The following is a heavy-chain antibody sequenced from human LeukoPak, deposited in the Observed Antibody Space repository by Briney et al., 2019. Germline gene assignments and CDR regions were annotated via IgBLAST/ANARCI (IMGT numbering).Heavy chain of an antibody. D-gene: IGHD3-10*01. J-gene: IGHJ4*02. V-gene: IGHV3-30*02. CDR2: IRSDGSNE. Sequence: TGGSLRLSCAASEFTFSSYGMHWVRQAPGKGLEWVAYIRSDGSNERYADSMKGRFTISRDNSKNTLYLQMNSLRPEDTAMYFCAKDAYGSGNYLENWGQGTLVTVSS. CDR1: EFTFSSYG. CDR3: AKDAYGSGNYLEN.